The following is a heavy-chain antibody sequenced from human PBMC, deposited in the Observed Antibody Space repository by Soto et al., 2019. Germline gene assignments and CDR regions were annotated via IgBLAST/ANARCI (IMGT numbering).Heavy chain of an antibody. D-gene: IGHD2-2*01. CDR2: ISPYNGHT. Sequence: QVPLVQSAGEVKKPGASVKVSCKASGYSFTSYGISWVRRAPGQGLEWMGWISPYNGHTQFVERFQGRVTMTTDTSTKTAYMELRNLRSDDTAHYYCARDLTIVPATHPRLENYGMDVCGQGTTVIVSS. CDR1: GYSFTSYG. J-gene: IGHJ6*02. CDR3: ARDLTIVPATHPRLENYGMDV. V-gene: IGHV1-18*01.